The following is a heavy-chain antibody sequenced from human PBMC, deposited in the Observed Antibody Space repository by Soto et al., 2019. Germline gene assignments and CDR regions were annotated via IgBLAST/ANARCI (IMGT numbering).Heavy chain of an antibody. CDR1: GDSVSSNSAA. V-gene: IGHV6-1*01. D-gene: IGHD4-17*01. Sequence: SQTLSLTCAISGDSVSSNSAAWNWIRQSPSRGLEWLGRTYYRSKGYNDYAVYVKSRITINPDTSKNQFSLQLNSVTPEDTAVYYCARAPPPTVTTGFYYYYYMDVWGKGTTVTVSS. CDR3: ARAPPPTVTTGFYYYYYMDV. CDR2: TYYRSKGYN. J-gene: IGHJ6*03.